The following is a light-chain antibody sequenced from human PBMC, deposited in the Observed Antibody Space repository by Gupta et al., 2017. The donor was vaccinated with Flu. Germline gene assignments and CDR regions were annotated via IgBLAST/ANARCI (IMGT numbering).Light chain of an antibody. CDR1: SSDVGSYNR. CDR2: EVS. Sequence: SALTQPPSVSGSPGQSVTISCTGTSSDVGSYNRVSWYQQPPGTAPKLMIYEVSKRPAGVPASFSGSKSGNTASLTISGRQEEDEADYYCSADTSSSTYVFGTGTKVTVL. V-gene: IGLV2-18*02. CDR3: SADTSSSTYV. J-gene: IGLJ1*01.